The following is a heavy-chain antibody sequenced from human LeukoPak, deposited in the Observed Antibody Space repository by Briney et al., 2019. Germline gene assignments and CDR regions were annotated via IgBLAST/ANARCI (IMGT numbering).Heavy chain of an antibody. V-gene: IGHV1-46*01. CDR3: ASGGYSYGSPVGP. D-gene: IGHD5-18*01. Sequence: ASVKVSCKASGYTFTSYYMHWVRQAPGQGLEWVGIINPSGGSTSYAQKFQGRVTMTRDMSTSTVYMELSSLRSEDTAVYYCASGGYSYGSPVGPWGQGTLVTVSS. CDR2: INPSGGST. CDR1: GYTFTSYY. J-gene: IGHJ5*02.